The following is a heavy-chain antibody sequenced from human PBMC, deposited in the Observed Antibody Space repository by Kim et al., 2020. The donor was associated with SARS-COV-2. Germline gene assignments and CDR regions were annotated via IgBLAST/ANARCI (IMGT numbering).Heavy chain of an antibody. J-gene: IGHJ6*02. CDR3: ARGVQGSDGMDV. CDR1: EFSFSDYY. Sequence: GGSLRLSCVASEFSFSDYYMSWVRQAPGKGLEWLSHISGSSNTIVYADSAKGRFTISRDNAKNTLHLQMNSLRADDTAVYYCARGVQGSDGMDVWGQGTTVIVSS. CDR2: ISGSSNTI. V-gene: IGHV3-11*01.